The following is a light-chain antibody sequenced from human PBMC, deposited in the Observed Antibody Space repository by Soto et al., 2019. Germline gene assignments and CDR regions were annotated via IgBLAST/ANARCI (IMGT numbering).Light chain of an antibody. CDR3: QQLHSWGVT. CDR2: GAS. J-gene: IGKJ4*01. V-gene: IGKV1-9*01. Sequence: DIPLTQSPYFLSASVGDRVTITCRASQGIGSYLAWYQQKPGKAPKLLISGASTLQSGVPSRFSCSGSGTEFTLTISSLQPEDFATYSCQQLHSWGVTFGGGTKVEIK. CDR1: QGIGSY.